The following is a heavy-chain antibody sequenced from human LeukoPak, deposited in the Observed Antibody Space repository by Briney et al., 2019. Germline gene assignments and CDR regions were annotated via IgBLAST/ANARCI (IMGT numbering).Heavy chain of an antibody. CDR1: GFTFSSYG. Sequence: QPGGSLRLSCAASGFTFSSYGMHWVRQAPGEGLEWVAVISYDGSKKFYADSVKGRFTISRDNSKNTLYLQMNSLRAEDTAVYYCAKDLMDIVATIDQGGDYWGQGTLVTVSS. CDR3: AKDLMDIVATIDQGGDY. J-gene: IGHJ4*02. D-gene: IGHD5-12*01. V-gene: IGHV3-30*18. CDR2: ISYDGSKK.